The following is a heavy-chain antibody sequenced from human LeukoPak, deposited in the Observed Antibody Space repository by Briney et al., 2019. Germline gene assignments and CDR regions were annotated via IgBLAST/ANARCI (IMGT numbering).Heavy chain of an antibody. Sequence: GGSLRLSCAASGFTFSNAWMNWVRQAPGKGLEWVGRIKSKVDGGTIEYAAPVRGRFTISREDSKSTVYLQMNSLRPEDTAVYYCAKDSSAYYHFDYWGQGTLLTVSS. CDR1: GFTFSNAW. D-gene: IGHD3-22*01. CDR2: IKSKVDGGTI. J-gene: IGHJ4*02. V-gene: IGHV3-15*01. CDR3: AKDSSAYYHFDY.